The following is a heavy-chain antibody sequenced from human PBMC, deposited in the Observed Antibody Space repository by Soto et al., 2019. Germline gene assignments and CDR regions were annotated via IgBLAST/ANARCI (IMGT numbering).Heavy chain of an antibody. CDR1: GDSLTSADYY. CDR3: AADYFDSSGFYSRDPRGFDY. V-gene: IGHV4-30-4*01. D-gene: IGHD3-22*01. J-gene: IGHJ4*02. Sequence: SETLSLTCSVSGDSLTSADYYWTWIRQPPGKGLEWIGCIYYSGSTYYNPSLKSRVTISVDTSKNQFSLKLSSVTAADTAVYYCAADYFDSSGFYSRDPRGFDYWGQGVLVTVSS. CDR2: IYYSGST.